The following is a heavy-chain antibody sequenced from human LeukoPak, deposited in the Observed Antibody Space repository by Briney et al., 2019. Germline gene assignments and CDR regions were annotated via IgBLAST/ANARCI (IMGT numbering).Heavy chain of an antibody. J-gene: IGHJ4*02. CDR3: TRDHCRGDNCPSFDY. D-gene: IGHD2-15*01. Sequence: GASVKLSCKPSGYTFTSLGISWVRQAPGQGLEWMGWIGAYNGDTNYAQKFQGRVTMTTDTSTSTAYMDLRSLRSDDTAVYYCTRDHCRGDNCPSFDYWGQGTLVTVSS. CDR1: GYTFTSLG. CDR2: IGAYNGDT. V-gene: IGHV1-18*04.